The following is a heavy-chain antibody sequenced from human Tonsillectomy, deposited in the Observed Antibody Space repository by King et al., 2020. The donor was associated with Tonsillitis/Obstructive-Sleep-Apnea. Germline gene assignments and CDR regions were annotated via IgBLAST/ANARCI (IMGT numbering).Heavy chain of an antibody. J-gene: IGHJ6*03. Sequence: GQLVQSGAEVKKPGESLRISCKGSGYSSTTYWIGWVRQMPGKGLEWMGILYPGDSDTRYSPSLQGQVTISADKSISTAYLEWSSLKASDTAMYYCVRHEEGLGSNYMDVWGKGTTVTVSS. CDR2: LYPGDSDT. CDR1: GYSSTTYW. CDR3: VRHEEGLGSNYMDV. V-gene: IGHV5-51*01. D-gene: IGHD3-10*01.